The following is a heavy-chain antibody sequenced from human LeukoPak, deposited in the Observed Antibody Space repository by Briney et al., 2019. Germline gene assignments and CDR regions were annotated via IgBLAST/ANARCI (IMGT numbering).Heavy chain of an antibody. J-gene: IGHJ5*02. V-gene: IGHV3-53*01. CDR1: GFTFSNAW. D-gene: IGHD4-17*01. CDR2: MYSGGST. CDR3: ALHINGDYESRFDP. Sequence: GGSLRLSCAASGFTFSNAWMSWVRQAPGKGLEWVSVMYSGGSTFYADSVKGRFTISRDNSKNTLNLQMNSLRAEDTAIYYCALHINGDYESRFDPWGQGTLVTVSS.